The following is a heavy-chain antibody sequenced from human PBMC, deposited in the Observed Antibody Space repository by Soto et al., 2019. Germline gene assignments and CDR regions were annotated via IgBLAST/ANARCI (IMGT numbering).Heavy chain of an antibody. CDR2: IYYSGST. Sequence: SETLSLTCTVSGGSISSYYCSWIRQPPGKGLEWIGYIYYSGSTNYNPSLKSRVTISVDTSKNQFSLKLSSVTAADTAVYYCARRHTAPPYYYYYYMDVWGKGTTVTVSS. CDR3: ARRHTAPPYYYYYYMDV. D-gene: IGHD6-6*01. CDR1: GGSISSYY. J-gene: IGHJ6*03. V-gene: IGHV4-59*01.